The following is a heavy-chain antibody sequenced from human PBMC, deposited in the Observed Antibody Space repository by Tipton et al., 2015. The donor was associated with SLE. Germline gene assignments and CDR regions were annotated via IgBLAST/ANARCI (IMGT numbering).Heavy chain of an antibody. D-gene: IGHD5-18*01. CDR2: IYHSGST. CDR3: ARGHTAMVGSLYYYGMDV. V-gene: IGHV4-4*02. CDR1: GGSISSSNW. Sequence: TLSLTCAVSGGSISSSNWWSWVRQPPGKGLEWIGEIYHSGSTNYNPSLKSRVTISVDKSKSQFSLKLSSVTAADTAVYYCARGHTAMVGSLYYYGMDVWGQGTTVTVSS. J-gene: IGHJ6*02.